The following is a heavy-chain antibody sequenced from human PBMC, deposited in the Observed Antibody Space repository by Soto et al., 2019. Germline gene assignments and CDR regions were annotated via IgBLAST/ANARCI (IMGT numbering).Heavy chain of an antibody. D-gene: IGHD3-16*01. CDR2: ISGSGGST. CDR1: GFTFSSYA. J-gene: IGHJ4*02. CDR3: AKDLYDYIWGRPRDKDPLFDY. Sequence: HPGGSLRLSCAASGFTFSSYAMSWVRQAPGKGLEWVSAISGSGGSTYNADSVKGRFTISRDNSKNTLYLQMNSLRAEDTAVYYCAKDLYDYIWGRPRDKDPLFDYWGQGTLVTVSS. V-gene: IGHV3-23*01.